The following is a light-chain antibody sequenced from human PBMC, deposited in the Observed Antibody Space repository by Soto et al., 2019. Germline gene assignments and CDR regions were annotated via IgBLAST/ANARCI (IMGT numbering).Light chain of an antibody. V-gene: IGLV1-51*02. CDR3: GTCDTSLSAGV. CDR2: END. J-gene: IGLJ1*01. CDR1: SSNIGNNF. Sequence: QSVLTQPPSVYAAPGQKVTISCSGSSSNIGNNFVSWYQQLPGTAPKLLIYENDKRPSGIPDRFSGSKSGTSATLGITGLQTGDEADYYCGTCDTSLSAGVFGTGNKVTVL.